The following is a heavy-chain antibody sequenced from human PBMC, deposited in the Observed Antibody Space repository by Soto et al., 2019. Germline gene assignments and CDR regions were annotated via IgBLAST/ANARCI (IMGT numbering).Heavy chain of an antibody. CDR3: ARDNSRTFPAAPGDKKSDSSGWWLDP. J-gene: IGHJ5*02. V-gene: IGHV1-46*03. CDR2: INPAGSVT. D-gene: IGHD6-13*01. CDR1: GDINHY. Sequence: GASVKVSCKSSGDINHYVHWVRQAHGQEPEWMGVINPAGSVTVYALKLQDRVTVTRDTSTSTVYMELNSLTSEDTAIYYCARDNSRTFPAAPGDKKSDSSGWWLDPWGQGTLVTVSS.